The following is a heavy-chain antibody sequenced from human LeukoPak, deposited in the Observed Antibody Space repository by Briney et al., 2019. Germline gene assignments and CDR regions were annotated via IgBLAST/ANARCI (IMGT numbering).Heavy chain of an antibody. V-gene: IGHV4-59*01. CDR2: IYYSGST. D-gene: IGHD2-21*01. J-gene: IGHJ4*02. CDR1: GGSISSYY. Sequence: SETLSLTCTVSGGSISSYYWSWIRQPPGKGLEWIGYIYYSGSTNYNPSLKGRVTISVDTSKNQFSLKLSSVTAADTAVYYCARGKRTIPFDYWGQGTLVTVSS. CDR3: ARGKRTIPFDY.